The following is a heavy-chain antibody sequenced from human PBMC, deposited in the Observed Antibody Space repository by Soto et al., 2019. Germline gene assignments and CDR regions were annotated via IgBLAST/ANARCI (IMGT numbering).Heavy chain of an antibody. CDR1: GYSFTSYS. V-gene: IGHV5-51*01. CDR2: IYPGDSDT. J-gene: IGHJ6*03. CDR3: ARQAAYYYYYMDV. Sequence: PGESLKISCKGSGYSFTSYSIGWVRQMPGKGLEGMGVIYPGDSDTRYSPSFQGQVTISADKSISTAYLQWSSLKASDTAMYYCARQAAYYYYYMDVWGKGTTVTLSS.